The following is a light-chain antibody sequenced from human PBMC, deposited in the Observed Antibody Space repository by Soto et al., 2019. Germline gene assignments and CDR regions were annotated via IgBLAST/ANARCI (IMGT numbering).Light chain of an antibody. CDR2: AAS. V-gene: IGKV1-6*01. CDR3: LQDYDYPRT. Sequence: AIQVTQSPSSLSASVGDRVTITCRASQGIRNDLGWYQQKPGKAPKLLIYAASTLQSGVPSRFSDSGSGTDFTLTIGSLQPEDFATYYCLQDYDYPRTFGGGTKVEFK. J-gene: IGKJ4*01. CDR1: QGIRND.